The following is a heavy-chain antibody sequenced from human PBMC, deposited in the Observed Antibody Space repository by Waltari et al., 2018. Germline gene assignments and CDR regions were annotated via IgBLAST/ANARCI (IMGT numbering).Heavy chain of an antibody. V-gene: IGHV1-18*01. CDR3: ARETGELRFLEWLWGGDY. J-gene: IGHJ4*02. Sequence: QVQLVQSGAEVKKPGASVKVSCKASGYTFTSYGNSWERRDQGKGLEWMGWSIAYNGNTNYAQKLQGIVTMTTDTSTSTAYMELRSLRSDDTAVYYCARETGELRFLEWLWGGDYWGQGTLVTVSS. CDR1: GYTFTSYG. D-gene: IGHD3-3*01. CDR2: SIAYNGNT.